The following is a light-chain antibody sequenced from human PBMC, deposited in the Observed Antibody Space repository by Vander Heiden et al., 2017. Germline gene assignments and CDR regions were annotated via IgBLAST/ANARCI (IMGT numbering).Light chain of an antibody. J-gene: IGKJ4*01. CDR2: TVS. Sequence: IQMTQSPSSLSASVGDRVTITCRTSQSISSYLNWYQQKPGKAPKLLIDTVSSLQSGVPSRFSGSGSGTDFTLTISRLQPEDFATYYCQQSYSNPLTFGGGTKVEIK. CDR3: QQSYSNPLT. V-gene: IGKV1-39*01. CDR1: QSISSY.